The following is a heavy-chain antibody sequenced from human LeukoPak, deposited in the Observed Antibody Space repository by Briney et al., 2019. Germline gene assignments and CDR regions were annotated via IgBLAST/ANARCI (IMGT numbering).Heavy chain of an antibody. CDR3: ASASAPRYNWRNENWYFDL. CDR1: GGSISSYY. D-gene: IGHD1-1*01. CDR2: IYYSGST. Sequence: SETLSLTCTVSGGSISSYYWSWIRQPPGKGLEWIGYIYYSGSTNYNPPLKSRVTISVDTSKNQFSLKLSSVTAADTAVYYCASASAPRYNWRNENWYFDLWGRGTLVTVSS. V-gene: IGHV4-59*01. J-gene: IGHJ2*01.